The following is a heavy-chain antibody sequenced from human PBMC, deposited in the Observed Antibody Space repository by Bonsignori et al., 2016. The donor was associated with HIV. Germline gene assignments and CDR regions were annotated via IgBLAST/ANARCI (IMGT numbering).Heavy chain of an antibody. Sequence: WIRQPPGKGLEWVSGINWNGGSTGYADSVKGRFTISRDNAKNSLYLQMNSLRAEDTALYHCARDRVPAVPNNWFDPWGQGTLVTVSS. CDR2: INWNGGST. V-gene: IGHV3-20*01. J-gene: IGHJ5*02. CDR3: ARDRVPAVPNNWFDP. D-gene: IGHD2-2*01.